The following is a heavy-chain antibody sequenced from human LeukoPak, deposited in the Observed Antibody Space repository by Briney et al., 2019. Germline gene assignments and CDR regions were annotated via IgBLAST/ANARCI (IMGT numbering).Heavy chain of an antibody. D-gene: IGHD6-13*01. V-gene: IGHV1-46*01. CDR1: GYTFTYHY. CDR2: INSSNGNT. Sequence: ASVKVSCKASGYTFTYHYIHLVRQAPGQGLEWMGIINSSNGNTNYAQKFQGRVTITADESTSTAYMELSSLRSEDTAVYYCARVPAAGDNWFDPWGQGTLVTVSS. CDR3: ARVPAAGDNWFDP. J-gene: IGHJ5*02.